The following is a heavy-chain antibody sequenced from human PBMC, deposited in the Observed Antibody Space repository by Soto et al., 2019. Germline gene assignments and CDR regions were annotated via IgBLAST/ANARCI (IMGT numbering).Heavy chain of an antibody. J-gene: IGHJ4*02. V-gene: IGHV3-23*01. CDR3: AKGTQQLVHGVFDS. CDR2: IDVGSSGAGT. CDR1: GFTLSSCV. Sequence: ELQVLESGGGLVQPGGSLRLSCAASGFTLSSCVMSWVRQAPGKGLEWVSGIDVGSSGAGTYYADSVKCRFIISRDHSTNTLYLQMNSLSADETAVYYCAKGTQQLVHGVFDSWGKGTMVTVSS. D-gene: IGHD6-6*01.